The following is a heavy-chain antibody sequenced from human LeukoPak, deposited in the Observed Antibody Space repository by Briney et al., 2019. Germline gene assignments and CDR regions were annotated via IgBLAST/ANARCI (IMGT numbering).Heavy chain of an antibody. V-gene: IGHV1-2*02. Sequence: GASVTVSFKASGYTFTDYYMHGVRQAPGQGGGGMGWINPNCGGTNYAQKFQGTVTMTRDTSISTAYIELSRLRPDDTAVYYCARDRAWGSSWFVSFDPWGQGTLVTVSS. CDR3: ARDRAWGSSWFVSFDP. CDR2: INPNCGGT. D-gene: IGHD6-6*01. J-gene: IGHJ5*02. CDR1: GYTFTDYY.